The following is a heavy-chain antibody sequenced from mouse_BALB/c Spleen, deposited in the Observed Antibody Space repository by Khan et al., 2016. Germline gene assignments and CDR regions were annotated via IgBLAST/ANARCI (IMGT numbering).Heavy chain of an antibody. V-gene: IGHV1-87*01. D-gene: IGHD1-1*01. Sequence: QVQLQQPGAELARPGASVKLSCKASGYTFTSYWMQWVKQRPGQGLEWIGAIYPGDGDTRYTQKFKGKATLTADQSSSTAYMQLSSLASEDSAVYYCARSFGTTVSFDYWGQGTTLTVSS. CDR1: GYTFTSYW. CDR2: IYPGDGDT. CDR3: ARSFGTTVSFDY. J-gene: IGHJ2*01.